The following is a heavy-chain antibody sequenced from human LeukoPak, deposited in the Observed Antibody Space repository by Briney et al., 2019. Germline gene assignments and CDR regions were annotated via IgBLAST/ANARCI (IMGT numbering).Heavy chain of an antibody. CDR1: GYTLNELS. V-gene: IGHV1-24*01. CDR3: ATLRSGSYYMSYFDA. D-gene: IGHD3-10*01. CDR2: FNPEDGYT. Sequence: ASVKVSRKVSGYTLNELSMQWVRQAPGKGLEWMGGFNPEDGYTVSAQKFQARLSMTEDTSTDTAYMQLSSLRSEDTAVYYCATLRSGSYYMSYFDAWGQGSLVIVSS. J-gene: IGHJ5*02.